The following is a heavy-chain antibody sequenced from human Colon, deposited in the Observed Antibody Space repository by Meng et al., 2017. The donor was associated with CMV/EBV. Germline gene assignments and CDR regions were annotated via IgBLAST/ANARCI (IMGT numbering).Heavy chain of an antibody. CDR1: GFTFSNSW. CDR3: ALRLRNSDGMDV. D-gene: IGHD3-16*01. CDR2: INPDGSST. J-gene: IGHJ6*02. Sequence: GESLKISCAASGFTFSNSWMYWVRQGPGKGLVWVSRINPDGSSTSYADSVKGRFTISRDNAKNTVFLQMNSLRTEDTAVYYCALRLRNSDGMDVWGQGTTVTVSS. V-gene: IGHV3-74*01.